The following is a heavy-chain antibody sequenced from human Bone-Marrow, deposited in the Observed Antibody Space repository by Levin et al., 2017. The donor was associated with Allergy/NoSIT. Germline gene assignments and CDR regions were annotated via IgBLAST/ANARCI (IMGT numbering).Heavy chain of an antibody. CDR3: VREESQFLEWVFSYYMDV. D-gene: IGHD3-3*01. J-gene: IGHJ6*03. Sequence: GGSLRLSCVVSGTSFRDSAMHWVRQAPGKGLEWVAGMTGSGGGTYHADSVKGRFTISRDNSKNTLYLQMKSLKVEDTATYYCVREESQFLEWVFSYYMDVWGKGTTVTVSS. CDR1: GTSFRDSA. CDR2: MTGSGGGT. V-gene: IGHV3-23*01.